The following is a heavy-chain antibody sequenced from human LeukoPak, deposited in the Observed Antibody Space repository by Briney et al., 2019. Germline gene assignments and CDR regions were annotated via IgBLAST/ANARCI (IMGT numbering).Heavy chain of an antibody. J-gene: IGHJ4*02. V-gene: IGHV3-33*01. Sequence: GGSLRLSCAASGFTFSHYGMHWARQAPGKGLEWVAIIWYDGSKEYYEDSVKGRFTISRDNSKNTLYLQMNSLRAEDTAVYYCARVTCSGGSCYVGLGIDYWGQGTLVTVSS. CDR2: IWYDGSKE. CDR1: GFTFSHYG. D-gene: IGHD2-15*01. CDR3: ARVTCSGGSCYVGLGIDY.